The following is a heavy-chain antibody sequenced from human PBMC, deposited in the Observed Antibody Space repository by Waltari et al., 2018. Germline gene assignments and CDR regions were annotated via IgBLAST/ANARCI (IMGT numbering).Heavy chain of an antibody. J-gene: IGHJ4*02. CDR2: IKQDGSEK. CDR1: GFTFGSYW. D-gene: IGHD4-4*01. CDR3: ARPLIFYSNYGY. Sequence: EVQLVESGGGLVQPGGSLSISCAASGFTFGSYWMSWVRQAPGKGLEWVANIKQDGSEKYYVDSVKGRFTISRDNAKNSLYLQMNSLRAEDTAVYYCARPLIFYSNYGYWGQGTLVTVSS. V-gene: IGHV3-7*01.